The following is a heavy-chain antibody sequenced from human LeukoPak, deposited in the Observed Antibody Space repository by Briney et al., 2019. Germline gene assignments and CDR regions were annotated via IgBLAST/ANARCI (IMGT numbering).Heavy chain of an antibody. Sequence: GVLRLSCAASGFTFSTYWMHWVRQAPGKGLVWVSRMNNDGSIRDYADSVKGRFAISRDNAKNTLYLQMNSLRAEDTAVYYCGRDLGGRSGYWGQGTLVTVSS. D-gene: IGHD1-26*01. V-gene: IGHV3-74*01. CDR3: GRDLGGRSGY. CDR1: GFTFSTYW. J-gene: IGHJ4*02. CDR2: MNNDGSIR.